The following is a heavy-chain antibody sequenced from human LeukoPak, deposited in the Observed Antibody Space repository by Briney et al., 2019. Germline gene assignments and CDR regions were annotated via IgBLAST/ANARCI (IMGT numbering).Heavy chain of an antibody. CDR3: ARTAARRFDY. J-gene: IGHJ4*02. CDR1: GYSFPSYF. CDR2: INPTGGST. D-gene: IGHD6-6*01. Sequence: ASVKVSCKASGYSFPSYFMHWVRQAPGQGLEWMGIINPTGGSTTYAQKFQGRVTMTRDTSTSTVYMELSSLRSDDTAVYYCARTAARRFDYWGQGTLVTVSS. V-gene: IGHV1-46*01.